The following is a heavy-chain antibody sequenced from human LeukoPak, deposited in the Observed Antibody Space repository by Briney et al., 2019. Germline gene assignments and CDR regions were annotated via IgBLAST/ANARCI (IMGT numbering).Heavy chain of an antibody. D-gene: IGHD6-19*01. V-gene: IGHV4-4*07. Sequence: SETLSLTCTVSGGSISSYYWSWIRQPAGKGLEWIGSIYYSGSTYYNPSLKSRVTISVDTSKNQFSLKLSSVTAADTAVYYCARNFGLVGYSSGWHTLYNFDYWGQGTLVTVSS. CDR3: ARNFGLVGYSSGWHTLYNFDY. CDR2: IYYSGST. J-gene: IGHJ4*02. CDR1: GGSISSYY.